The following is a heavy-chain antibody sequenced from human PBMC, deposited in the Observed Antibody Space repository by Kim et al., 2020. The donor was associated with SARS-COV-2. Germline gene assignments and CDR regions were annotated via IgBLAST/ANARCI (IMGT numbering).Heavy chain of an antibody. CDR1: GFTFSDYY. J-gene: IGHJ3*02. Sequence: GGSLRLSCAASGFTFSDYYMSWIRQAPGKGLEWVSYISSSSSYTNYADSVKGRFTISRDNAKNSLYLQMNSLRAEDTAVYYCARIFGAAAGIEWGQLAIDAFDIWGQGTMVTVSS. D-gene: IGHD6-13*01. CDR3: ARIFGAAAGIEWGQLAIDAFDI. V-gene: IGHV3-11*03. CDR2: ISSSSSYT.